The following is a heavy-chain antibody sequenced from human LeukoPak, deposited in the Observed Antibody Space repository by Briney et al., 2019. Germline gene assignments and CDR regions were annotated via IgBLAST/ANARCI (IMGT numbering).Heavy chain of an antibody. CDR3: ARSPRGVARTRVFDY. CDR2: ISSSGSTI. CDR1: GFTFSSYG. D-gene: IGHD3-10*01. V-gene: IGHV3-48*03. Sequence: GGSLRLSCAASGFTFSSYGMNWVRQAPGKGLEWVSYISSSGSTIYYADSVKGRFTISRDNAKNSLYLQMNSLRAEDTAVYYCARSPRGVARTRVFDYWGQGTLVTVSS. J-gene: IGHJ4*02.